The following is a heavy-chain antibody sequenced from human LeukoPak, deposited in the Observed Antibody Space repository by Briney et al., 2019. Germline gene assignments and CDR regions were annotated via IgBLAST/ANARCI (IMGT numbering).Heavy chain of an antibody. CDR1: GGSFSGYY. Sequence: SETLSLTCAVYGGSFSGYYWSWIRQPPGKGLEWIGEINHSGSTNYNPSLKSRVTISVDTSKDQFSLKLSSVTAADTAVYYCARLRYYYDSSGYLPWWYFDYWGQGTLVTVSS. CDR2: INHSGST. CDR3: ARLRYYYDSSGYLPWWYFDY. V-gene: IGHV4-34*01. D-gene: IGHD3-22*01. J-gene: IGHJ4*02.